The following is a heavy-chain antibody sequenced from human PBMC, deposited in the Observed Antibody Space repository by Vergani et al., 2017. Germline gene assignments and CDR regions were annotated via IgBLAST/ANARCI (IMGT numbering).Heavy chain of an antibody. CDR3: AKFRSSGVVVAAPNDS. V-gene: IGHV3-21*04. D-gene: IGHD2-15*01. Sequence: EVQLVESGGGLVQPGRSLRLSCAASGFTFDDYAMHWVRQAPGKGLEWVSSISSSSSYIYYADSVKGRFTISRDNAKNSLYLQMNSLRAEDTAVYYCAKFRSSGVVVAAPNDSWGQGTLVTVSS. J-gene: IGHJ5*01. CDR1: GFTFDDYA. CDR2: ISSSSSYI.